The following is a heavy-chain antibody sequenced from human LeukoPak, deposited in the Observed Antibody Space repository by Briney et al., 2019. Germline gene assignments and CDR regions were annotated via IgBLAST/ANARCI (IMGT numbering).Heavy chain of an antibody. D-gene: IGHD2-8*02. CDR1: GYRFTNSW. CDR2: IDPGDSFT. Sequence: GESLKISCKGSGYRFTNSWISWVRQMPEKGLEWMGRIDPGDSFTTYNPSLEGHVTISVDKSISTAYLQWSSLKASDTAMYYCARDGGGVSSWVSHWGQGTLVTVSS. V-gene: IGHV5-10-1*01. J-gene: IGHJ4*02. CDR3: ARDGGGVSSWVSH.